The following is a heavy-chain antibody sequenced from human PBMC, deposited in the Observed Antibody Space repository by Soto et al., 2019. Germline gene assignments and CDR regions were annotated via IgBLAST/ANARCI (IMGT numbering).Heavy chain of an antibody. D-gene: IGHD3-16*01. CDR3: ARAWGYYFDF. J-gene: IGHJ4*02. V-gene: IGHV4-59*01. Sequence: QVQLQESGPGLVKPSETLSLNCPVSGGSFGSYYWSSIRQPPGKGLEWIGYIYYSGSTNYNPSLKSLVTISVDTSKNQFSLQLSSVTAADTAVYYCARAWGYYFDFWGQGALVTVSS. CDR2: IYYSGST. CDR1: GGSFGSYY.